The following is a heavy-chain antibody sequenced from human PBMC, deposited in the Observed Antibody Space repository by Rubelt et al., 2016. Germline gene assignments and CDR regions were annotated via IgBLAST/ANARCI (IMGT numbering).Heavy chain of an antibody. CDR3: ATGGDFGVVIPNWFDP. J-gene: IGHJ5*02. CDR2: IIPIFGTA. CDR1: GGTFSSYA. V-gene: IGHV1-69*01. Sequence: QVQLVQSGAEVKKPGSSVKVSCKASGGTFSSYAISWVRQAPGQGLEWMGGIIPIFGTANYAQKFQGGATLTQDDATRPAYMGLSSWRAEDTAVYYCATGGDFGVVIPNWFDPWGQGTLVTVSS. D-gene: IGHD3-3*01.